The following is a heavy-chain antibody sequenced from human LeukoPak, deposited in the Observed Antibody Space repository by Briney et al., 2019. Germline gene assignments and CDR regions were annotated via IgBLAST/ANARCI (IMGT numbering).Heavy chain of an antibody. CDR3: ARGGRVRFGT. CDR2: INHRGST. J-gene: IGHJ5*02. V-gene: IGHV4-34*01. CDR1: GGSFSGYY. D-gene: IGHD3-10*01. Sequence: SETLSLTCAVYGGSFSGYYWSWIRQPPGKGLEWIGEINHRGSTNYNPSLKSRVTISVDTSKNQFSLKLSSVTAADTAVYYCARGGRVRFGTWGQGTLVTVSS.